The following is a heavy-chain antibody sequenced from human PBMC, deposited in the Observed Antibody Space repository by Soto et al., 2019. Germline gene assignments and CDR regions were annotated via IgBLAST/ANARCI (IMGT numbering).Heavy chain of an antibody. CDR3: AKDLDYYDSSGYAEKAFDI. CDR1: GFTFDYYT. V-gene: IGHV3-43*01. CDR2: ISWDGGST. Sequence: PGGSLRLSCAAAGFTFDYYTMHWVRQAPGKGLEWVSLISWDGGSTYYADSVKGRFTISRDNSKNSLYLQMNSLRTEDTALYYCAKDLDYYDSSGYAEKAFDIWGQGTMVTVSS. J-gene: IGHJ3*02. D-gene: IGHD3-22*01.